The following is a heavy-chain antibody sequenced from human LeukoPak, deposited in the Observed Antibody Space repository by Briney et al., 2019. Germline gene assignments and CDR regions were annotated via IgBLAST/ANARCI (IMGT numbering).Heavy chain of an antibody. V-gene: IGHV3-72*01. CDR2: TRSKVRKYAT. CDR3: ARDGAEGDDSAFDV. Sequence: GGSLRLSCVGSGFTLRDYHMDWVRQAPGMGLEWVGRTRSKVRKYATEYAASVKGRFTISSDESENSVFLHLSSLTVEDTALYYCARDGAEGDDSAFDVWGQGTMVTVSS. J-gene: IGHJ3*01. CDR1: GFTLRDYH. D-gene: IGHD3-22*01.